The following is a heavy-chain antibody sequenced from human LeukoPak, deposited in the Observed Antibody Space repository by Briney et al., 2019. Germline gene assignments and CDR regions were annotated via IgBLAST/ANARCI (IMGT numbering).Heavy chain of an antibody. CDR1: GFTFSSYS. J-gene: IGHJ4*02. CDR3: ARTYYDILTGYNPYFDY. Sequence: GGSLRLSCAASGFTFSSYSMNWVRQAPGKGLEWVSSISSSSSYIYYADSVKGRFTISRDNAKNFLYPQMNSLRAEDTAVYYCARTYYDILTGYNPYFDYWGQGILVTVSS. V-gene: IGHV3-21*01. D-gene: IGHD3-9*01. CDR2: ISSSSSYI.